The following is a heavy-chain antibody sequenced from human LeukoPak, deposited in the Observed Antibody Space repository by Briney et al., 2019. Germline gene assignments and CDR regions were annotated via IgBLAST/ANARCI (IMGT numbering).Heavy chain of an antibody. J-gene: IGHJ4*02. V-gene: IGHV3-64*01. D-gene: IGHD3-22*01. CDR3: ARVLRDASGYYDY. CDR2: ISNHGGDT. Sequence: PGGSLRLSCAASGFTFSSYAMHWVRQAPGKGLEYVSAISNHGGDTYYANSVEGRFTISRDNSKNTLYLQMGSLRAEDMAVYYCARVLRDASGYYDYWGQGTLVTVSS. CDR1: GFTFSSYA.